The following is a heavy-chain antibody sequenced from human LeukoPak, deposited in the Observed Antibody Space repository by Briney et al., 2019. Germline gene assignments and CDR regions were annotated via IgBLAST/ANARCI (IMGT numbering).Heavy chain of an antibody. CDR2: IWYDGSNK. CDR3: ARDRLYKAFDY. J-gene: IGHJ4*02. CDR1: GFTFSSYG. D-gene: IGHD3-16*01. Sequence: PGRSLRLSCAASGFTFSSYGMHWVRQAPGKGLEWVAVIWYDGSNKYYADSVKGRFTISRDNSKNTLYLQMNSLRAEDTAVYYCARDRLYKAFDYWGQGTLVTVSS. V-gene: IGHV3-33*01.